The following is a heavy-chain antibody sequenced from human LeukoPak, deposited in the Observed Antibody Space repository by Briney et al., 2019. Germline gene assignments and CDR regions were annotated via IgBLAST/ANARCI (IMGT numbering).Heavy chain of an antibody. V-gene: IGHV3-30*02. CDR2: IRYDGSNK. J-gene: IGHJ3*02. CDR3: AKEDSSSWSPNTDAFDI. D-gene: IGHD6-13*01. CDR1: GFTVSSNY. Sequence: GGSLRLSCAASGFTVSSNYMSWVRQAPGKGLECVAFIRYDGSNKYYADSVKGRFTISRDNSKNTLYLQMNSLRAEDTAVYYCAKEDSSSWSPNTDAFDIWGQGTMVTVSS.